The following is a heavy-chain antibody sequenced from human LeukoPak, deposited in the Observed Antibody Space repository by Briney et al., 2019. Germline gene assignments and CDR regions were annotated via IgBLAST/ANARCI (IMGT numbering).Heavy chain of an antibody. Sequence: RGSLRLSCAASGFTFSSYAMNWVRQAPGKGLEWVSAISGSGDSTYYADSVKGRFTISRDNSQNTLYLEMNSLRAEDTAVYYCAKARLVMAGYYWGQGTLVTVSS. V-gene: IGHV3-23*01. D-gene: IGHD3-9*01. J-gene: IGHJ4*02. CDR2: ISGSGDST. CDR1: GFTFSSYA. CDR3: AKARLVMAGYY.